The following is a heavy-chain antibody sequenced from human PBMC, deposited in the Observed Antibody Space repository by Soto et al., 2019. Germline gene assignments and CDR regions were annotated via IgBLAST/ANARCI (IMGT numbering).Heavy chain of an antibody. CDR2: ISAENGNK. CDR3: ARDKRSSRFYDAFDI. V-gene: IGHV1-18*04. D-gene: IGHD6-13*01. J-gene: IGHJ3*02. Sequence: XSVKVSCKASGYTFSSYGISWVRQAPGQGLEWMAWISAENGNKNYAQKFQDRVIVTTDTSTSTGYMELRSLRSDDTAVYYCARDKRSSRFYDAFDIWGQGTLVTVSS. CDR1: GYTFSSYG.